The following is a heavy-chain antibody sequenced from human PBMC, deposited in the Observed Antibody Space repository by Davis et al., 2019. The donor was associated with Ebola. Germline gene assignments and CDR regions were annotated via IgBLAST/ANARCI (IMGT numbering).Heavy chain of an antibody. CDR1: GGSISSYY. CDR3: ARGRGTTWIRKIYYFDY. CDR2: IYYSGST. J-gene: IGHJ4*02. Sequence: PSETLSLTCTVSGGSISSYYWSWIRQPPGKGLEWIGYIYYSGSTNYNPSLKSRVTISVDTSKNQFSLKLSSVTAADTAVYYCARGRGTTWIRKIYYFDYWGQGTLVTVSS. D-gene: IGHD4-17*01. V-gene: IGHV4-59*01.